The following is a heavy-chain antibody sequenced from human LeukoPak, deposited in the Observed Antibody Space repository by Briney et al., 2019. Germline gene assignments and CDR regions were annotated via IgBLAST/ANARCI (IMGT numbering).Heavy chain of an antibody. J-gene: IGHJ4*02. D-gene: IGHD6-6*01. CDR2: ISTDGRTT. CDR3: AREEASSAAIDH. V-gene: IGHV3-74*01. CDR1: GFTFSSYW. Sequence: GGSLRLSCAASGFTFSSYWMHWVRQAPGKGLVWVSRISTDGRTTSYADSVKGRFTISRDNAKNTLYLQMNSLGAEDTAVYYCAREEASSAAIDHWGQGTLVTVSS.